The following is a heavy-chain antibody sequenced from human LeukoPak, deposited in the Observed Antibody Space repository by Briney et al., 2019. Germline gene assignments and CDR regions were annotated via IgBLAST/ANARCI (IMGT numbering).Heavy chain of an antibody. CDR3: ASARYYYDSSGYPPAI. Sequence: PGGSLRLSCAASGFTFSSYAMHWVRQAPGKGLEWVAVISYDGSNKYYADSVKGRFTISRDNSKNTLYLQMNSLRAEDTAVYYCASARYYYDSSGYPPAIWGQGTMVTVSS. CDR1: GFTFSSYA. V-gene: IGHV3-30-3*01. CDR2: ISYDGSNK. D-gene: IGHD3-22*01. J-gene: IGHJ3*02.